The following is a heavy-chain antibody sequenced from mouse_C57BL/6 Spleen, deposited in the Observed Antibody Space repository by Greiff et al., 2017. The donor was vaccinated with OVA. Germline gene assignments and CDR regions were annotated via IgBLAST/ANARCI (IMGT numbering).Heavy chain of an antibody. CDR3: ARLDITTVVAPDY. Sequence: QVQLQQSGAELVRPGTSVKVSCKASGYAFTNYLIEWVKQRPGQGLEWIGVINPGSGGTNYNEKFKGKATLTADKSSSTAYMQLSSLTSEDSAVYFCARLDITTVVAPDYWGQGTTLTVSS. J-gene: IGHJ2*01. V-gene: IGHV1-54*01. D-gene: IGHD1-1*01. CDR1: GYAFTNYL. CDR2: INPGSGGT.